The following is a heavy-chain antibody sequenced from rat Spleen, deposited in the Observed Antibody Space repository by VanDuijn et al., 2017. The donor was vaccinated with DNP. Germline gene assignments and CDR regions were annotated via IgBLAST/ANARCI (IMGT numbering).Heavy chain of an antibody. CDR1: GFTFSNYY. Sequence: EVQLVVSGGGLVQPGRSMKLSCAASGFTFSNYYMAWVRQAPTKGLEWVASISGGGGNTYYQDSVKGRFTISRDNAKSTLYLQMDSLRSEDTATYYCATGWVFDYWGQGVMVTVSS. CDR2: ISGGGGNT. V-gene: IGHV5-25*01. CDR3: ATGWVFDY. J-gene: IGHJ2*01. D-gene: IGHD1-11*01.